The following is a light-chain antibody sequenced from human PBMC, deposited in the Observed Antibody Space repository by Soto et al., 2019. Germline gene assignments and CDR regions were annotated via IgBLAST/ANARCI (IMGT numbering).Light chain of an antibody. CDR2: DDS. J-gene: IGLJ2*01. CDR3: QVWDSSSDHPVV. V-gene: IGLV3-21*02. Sequence: SYELTQPPSVSVAPGQTAWITCGGNSIGSKSVHWYQQKPGQAPVLVVYDDSDRPSGISERFSGSNSGNTATLTISRVEAGDEADYYCQVWDSSSDHPVVFGGGTK. CDR1: SIGSKS.